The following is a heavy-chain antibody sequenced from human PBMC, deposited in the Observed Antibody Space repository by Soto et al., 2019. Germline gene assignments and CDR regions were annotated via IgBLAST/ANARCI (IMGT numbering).Heavy chain of an antibody. D-gene: IGHD5-12*01. CDR3: ARDLSNGYNCH. CDR2: INSDANTM. V-gene: IGHV3-74*01. Sequence: EVQLVESGGGLVQPGGSLRLSCAASGFTFNRHWMYWVRQAPGKGLEWVSRINSDANTMNYADSVQGRFTISRDNARNTVYLQMNSLRVEDTAMYFCARDLSNGYNCHWGQGTLVTVSS. J-gene: IGHJ4*02. CDR1: GFTFNRHW.